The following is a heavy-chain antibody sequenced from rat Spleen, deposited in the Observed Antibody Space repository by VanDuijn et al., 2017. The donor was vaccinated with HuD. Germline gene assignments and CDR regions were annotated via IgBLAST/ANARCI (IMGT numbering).Heavy chain of an antibody. Sequence: EVQLQESGPGLVKPSQSLSLTCSVTGYSITSSYRWNWIRKFPGNKLEWMGYIDNAGSTNYNPSLKSQISITIDTSKNHFFLQLNSVSAEDTATYYCARSDGVHYYLPFADWGQGTLVTASS. CDR1: GYSITSSYR. V-gene: IGHV3-3*01. CDR2: IDNAGST. J-gene: IGHJ3*01. CDR3: ARSDGVHYYLPFAD. D-gene: IGHD1-1*01.